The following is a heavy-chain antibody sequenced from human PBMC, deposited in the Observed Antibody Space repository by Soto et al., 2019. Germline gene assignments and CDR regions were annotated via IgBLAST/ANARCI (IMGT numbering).Heavy chain of an antibody. CDR1: GYTFTTYT. CDR3: ARGIATGQLDP. D-gene: IGHD6-13*01. V-gene: IGHV1-3*01. CDR2: INPVNGNT. Sequence: ASVKVSCKASGYTFTTYTMNWVRQAPGQRLEWMGWINPVNGNTKSSQKFQDRVIITRDTSASTAYMELRSLRSEDTAVYYCARGIATGQLDPWGQGTLVTVSS. J-gene: IGHJ5*02.